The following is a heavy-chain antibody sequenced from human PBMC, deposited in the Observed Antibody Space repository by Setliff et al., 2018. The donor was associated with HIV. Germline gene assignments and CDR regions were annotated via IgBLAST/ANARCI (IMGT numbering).Heavy chain of an antibody. Sequence: LRLSCAASGFTFSNSAMHWVRQAPGKGLEWVSIIYSGGTTYYADSVKGRFTISRDNSKNTLYLQMNSLRVEDTAVYHCARSPQGGYFDYWGQGTLVTVSS. J-gene: IGHJ4*03. V-gene: IGHV3-53*01. CDR3: ARSPQGGYFDY. CDR2: IYSGGTT. CDR1: GFTFSNSA.